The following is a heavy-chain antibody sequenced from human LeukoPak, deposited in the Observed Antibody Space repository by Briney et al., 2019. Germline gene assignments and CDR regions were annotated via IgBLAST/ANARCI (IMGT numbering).Heavy chain of an antibody. V-gene: IGHV3-53*01. CDR1: GFTVSTYY. CDR3: ARGLGYCTSTTCLLPFDY. CDR2: IYSGGST. D-gene: IGHD2-2*01. J-gene: IGHJ4*02. Sequence: PGGSLRLSCAASGFTVSTYYMTWVRQAPGKGLECVSVIYSGGSTYYADSVKGRFTVSRDNSTNTLYLQMISLRAEDTAMYYCARGLGYCTSTTCLLPFDYWGQGTLVTVSS.